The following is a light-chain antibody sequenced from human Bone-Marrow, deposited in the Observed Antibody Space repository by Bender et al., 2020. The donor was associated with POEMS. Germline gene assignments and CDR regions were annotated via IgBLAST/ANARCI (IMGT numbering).Light chain of an antibody. CDR3: SSYRTLSTLA. CDR1: SSNIGSNY. Sequence: QSVLTQPPSASGTPGQRVTISCSGSSSNIGSNYVYWYHQLPGTAPKLLIYRNNERPSGVPDRFSGSKSGTSASLAISGLQAEDEADYYCSSYRTLSTLAFGGGTKLTVL. J-gene: IGLJ2*01. CDR2: RNN. V-gene: IGLV1-47*01.